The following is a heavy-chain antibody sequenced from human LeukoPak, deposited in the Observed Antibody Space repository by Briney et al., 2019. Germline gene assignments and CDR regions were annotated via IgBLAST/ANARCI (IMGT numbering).Heavy chain of an antibody. J-gene: IGHJ4*02. Sequence: GGSLRLSCTVSGFTISSNSMSWVRQAPGKGLEWVSFIYSSVTHYSDSVKGRFTISRDNAKNSLYLQMNSLRAEDTAVYYCARGSLVHYYGSGSYRNRAGFDYWGQGTLVTVSS. CDR1: GFTISSNS. V-gene: IGHV3-69-1*02. D-gene: IGHD3-10*01. CDR3: ARGSLVHYYGSGSYRNRAGFDY. CDR2: IYSSVT.